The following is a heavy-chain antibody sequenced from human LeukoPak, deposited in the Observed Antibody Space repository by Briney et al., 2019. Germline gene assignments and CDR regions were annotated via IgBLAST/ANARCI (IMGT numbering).Heavy chain of an antibody. V-gene: IGHV4-34*01. CDR3: ARRGYSYGYRPYYFDY. CDR1: GGSISSYY. D-gene: IGHD5-18*01. CDR2: INHSGST. Sequence: SETLSLTCTVSGGSISSYYWSWIRQSPGKGLEWIWEINHSGSTNYNPSLKSRVTISVDTSKNQFSLKLSSVTAADTAVYYCARRGYSYGYRPYYFDYWGQGTLVTVSS. J-gene: IGHJ4*02.